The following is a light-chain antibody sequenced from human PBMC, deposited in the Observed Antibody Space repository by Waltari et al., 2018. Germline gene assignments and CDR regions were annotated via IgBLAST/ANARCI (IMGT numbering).Light chain of an antibody. J-gene: IGKJ2*01. V-gene: IGKV1-33*01. CDR1: QDIRTY. CDR3: QQYDSFPYT. CDR2: AAS. Sequence: IQIPQSPSPLPASLETRLTITCQASQDIRTYLNWYQQRPGKAPKLLIYAASNLETGVPSRFSGSGSGTDFSFTISSLQPEDYASYYCQQYDSFPYTFGQGTTLEIK.